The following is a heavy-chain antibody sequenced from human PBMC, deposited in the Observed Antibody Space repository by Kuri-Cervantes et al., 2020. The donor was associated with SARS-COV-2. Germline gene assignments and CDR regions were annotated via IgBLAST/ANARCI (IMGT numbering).Heavy chain of an antibody. D-gene: IGHD3-3*01. Sequence: SETLSLTCTVSGYSISSGYYWGWIRQPPGKGLEWIGSIYHSGSTYYNPSLKSRVTISVDTSKNQFSLKLSSVTAADTAVYYCARPTIFGVSPDAFDIWGQGTMVTVS. J-gene: IGHJ3*02. CDR3: ARPTIFGVSPDAFDI. V-gene: IGHV4-38-2*02. CDR1: GYSISSGYY. CDR2: IYHSGST.